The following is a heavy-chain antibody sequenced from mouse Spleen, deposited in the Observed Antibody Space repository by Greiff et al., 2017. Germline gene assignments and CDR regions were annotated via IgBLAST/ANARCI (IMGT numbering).Heavy chain of an antibody. CDR3: ARLYGNLSWFAY. D-gene: IGHD2-1*01. V-gene: IGHV1-61*01. J-gene: IGHJ3*01. Sequence: VKLQQPGAELVRPGSSVKLSCKASGYTFTSYWMDWVKQRPGQGLEWIGNIYPSDSETHYNQKFKDKATLTVDKSSSTAYMQLSSLTSEDSAVYYCARLYGNLSWFAYWGQGTLVTVSA. CDR2: IYPSDSET. CDR1: GYTFTSYW.